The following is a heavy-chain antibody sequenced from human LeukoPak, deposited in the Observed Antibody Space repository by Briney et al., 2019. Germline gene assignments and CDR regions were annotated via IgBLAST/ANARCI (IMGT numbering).Heavy chain of an antibody. J-gene: IGHJ5*02. D-gene: IGHD6-6*01. CDR3: ARSPLIAARPIGANWFDP. Sequence: SETLSLTXTVSGGSISSSSYYWGWIRQPPGKGLEWIGSIYYSGSTYYNPSLKSRVTISVDTSKNQFSLKLSSVTAADTAVYYCARSPLIAARPIGANWFDPWGQGTLVTVSS. V-gene: IGHV4-39*01. CDR2: IYYSGST. CDR1: GGSISSSSYY.